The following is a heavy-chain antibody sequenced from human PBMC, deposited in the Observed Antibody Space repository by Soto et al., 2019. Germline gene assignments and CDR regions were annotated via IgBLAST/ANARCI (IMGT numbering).Heavy chain of an antibody. V-gene: IGHV1-2*04. CDR2: INPNSGGT. Sequence: ASVKVSCKASGYTFTGDYMDWVRQAPGQGLEWMGWINPNSGGTNYAQKFQGWVTMTRDTSISTAYMELSRLRSDDTAVYYCATHCSSTSCYEDAFDIWGQGTMVTVSS. D-gene: IGHD2-2*01. J-gene: IGHJ3*02. CDR3: ATHCSSTSCYEDAFDI. CDR1: GYTFTGDY.